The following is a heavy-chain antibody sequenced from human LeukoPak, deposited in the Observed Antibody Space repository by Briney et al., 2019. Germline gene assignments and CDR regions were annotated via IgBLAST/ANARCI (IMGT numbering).Heavy chain of an antibody. CDR1: GFSFSDHF. Sequence: GGSLRLSCVASGFSFSDHFMDWVRQAPGKGVEWVGRARDKPNGYTTEYAASVKGRFTISREESRKSVYLQMSSLRTEDAAGYYCARVGGTVIRGIIVTRLDYWGQGTLVTVSS. D-gene: IGHD3-10*01. V-gene: IGHV3-72*01. CDR3: ARVGGTVIRGIIVTRLDY. CDR2: ARDKPNGYTT. J-gene: IGHJ4*02.